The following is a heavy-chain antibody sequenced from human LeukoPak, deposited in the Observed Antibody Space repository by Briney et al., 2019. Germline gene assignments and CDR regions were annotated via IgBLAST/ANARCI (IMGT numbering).Heavy chain of an antibody. V-gene: IGHV3-23*01. Sequence: PGGSLRLSCAASGFTFSSYWMHWVRQAPGKGLEWVSGISGSGGSTYYADSVKGRFTISRDNSKNTLYLQMNSLRAEDTAVYYCAKNVASSWYYFDYWGQGTLVTVSS. CDR3: AKNVASSWYYFDY. CDR1: GFTFSSYW. J-gene: IGHJ4*02. D-gene: IGHD6-13*01. CDR2: ISGSGGST.